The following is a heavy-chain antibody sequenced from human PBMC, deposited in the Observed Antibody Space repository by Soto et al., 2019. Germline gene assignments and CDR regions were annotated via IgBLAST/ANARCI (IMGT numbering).Heavy chain of an antibody. V-gene: IGHV3-21*06. Sequence: GGSLRLSCAASGFTFTRYGMNWVRQAPGKGLEWVASISSTTNYIYYGESLKGRLTISRDNAKNSMYLQMNTLRAEDTAVYYCARESEDLSSNLDYWGQGTLVTVSS. CDR2: ISSTTNYI. J-gene: IGHJ4*02. CDR3: ARESEDLSSNLDY. CDR1: GFTFTRYG.